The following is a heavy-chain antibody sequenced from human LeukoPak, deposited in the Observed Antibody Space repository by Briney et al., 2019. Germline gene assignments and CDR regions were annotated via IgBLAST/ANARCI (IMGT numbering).Heavy chain of an antibody. D-gene: IGHD2-15*01. CDR3: ARDLVVAAYYYYGMDA. J-gene: IGHJ6*02. CDR1: GFPFSNYW. V-gene: IGHV3-7*01. Sequence: GSLRLSCAAYGFPFSNYWMNWIRQAPGKGLEWVAGIKKDGSEKYYVDSVKGRFTISRDNAKNSLYLQMNSLRAEDTAVYYCARDLVVAAYYYYGMDAWGQGTTVTVSS. CDR2: IKKDGSEK.